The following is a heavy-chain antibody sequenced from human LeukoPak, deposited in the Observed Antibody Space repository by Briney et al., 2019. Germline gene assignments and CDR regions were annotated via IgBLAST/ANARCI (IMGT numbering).Heavy chain of an antibody. CDR1: SGSISSYY. CDR3: ARGREDSSSWYHFNYYYMDV. D-gene: IGHD6-13*01. Sequence: SETLSLTCTVSSGSISSYYWSWIRQPAGKGLEWIGRIYTSGSTNYNPSLKSRVTMSVDTSKNQFSLKLSSVTAADTAVYYCARGREDSSSWYHFNYYYMDVWGKGTTVTISS. CDR2: IYTSGST. J-gene: IGHJ6*03. V-gene: IGHV4-4*07.